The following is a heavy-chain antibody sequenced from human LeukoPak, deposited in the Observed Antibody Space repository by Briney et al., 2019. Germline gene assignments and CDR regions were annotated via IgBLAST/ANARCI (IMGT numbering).Heavy chain of an antibody. CDR3: ARDVPGSIGTTARFDP. J-gene: IGHJ5*02. CDR2: ISTNNGNT. CDR1: GYTSSDYG. D-gene: IGHD1-1*01. V-gene: IGHV1-18*01. Sequence: VASVKVSCKSSGYTSSDYGISWMRQAPGQGLEWMGCISTNNGNTNYAQQFQGRVTMTTDTSTSTAYMELRSLKSDDTAVYYCARDVPGSIGTTARFDPWGQGTLVTVSS.